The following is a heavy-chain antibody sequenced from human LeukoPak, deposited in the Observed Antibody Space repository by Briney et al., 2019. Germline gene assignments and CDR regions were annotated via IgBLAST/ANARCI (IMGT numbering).Heavy chain of an antibody. CDR2: ISSSGSTI. CDR3: ARGGTLEYFQH. V-gene: IGHV3-48*03. Sequence: GGSLRLSCAASGFTFSSYEMNWVRQAPGKGLEWVSYISSSGSTIYYADSVKGRFTISRDNAKNSLYLQMNSLRAEDTAVYYCARGGTLEYFQHWGQGTMVTVSS. J-gene: IGHJ1*01. CDR1: GFTFSSYE.